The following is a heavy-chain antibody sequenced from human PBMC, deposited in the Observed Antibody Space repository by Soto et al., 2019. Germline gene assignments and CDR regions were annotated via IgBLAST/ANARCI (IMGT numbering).Heavy chain of an antibody. CDR3: VRDFVAATGFFDL. CDR2: IRSSSGDI. J-gene: IGHJ4*02. D-gene: IGHD6-19*01. V-gene: IGHV3-21*04. Sequence: PGGSLRLSCAASGFTFSTHSMSWVRQAPGKGLEWVSSIRSSSGDILYADSVKGRFTISRDNGKNSLYLQMNSLRAEDTAVYYCVRDFVAATGFFDLWGLGTLVTVYS. CDR1: GFTFSTHS.